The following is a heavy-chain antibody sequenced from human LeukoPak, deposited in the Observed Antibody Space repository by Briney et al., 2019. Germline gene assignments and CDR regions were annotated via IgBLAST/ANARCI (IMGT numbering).Heavy chain of an antibody. D-gene: IGHD3-22*01. CDR2: IYYSGST. CDR1: GGSISSYY. J-gene: IGHJ4*02. CDR3: ARDGDTSGYTD. V-gene: IGHV4-59*12. Sequence: PSETLSLTCTVSGGSISSYYWSWIRQPPGKGLEWIGYIYYSGSTNYNPSLKSRVTISVDTSKNQFSLKLSSVTADDTAVYYCARDGDTSGYTDWGQGTLVTVSS.